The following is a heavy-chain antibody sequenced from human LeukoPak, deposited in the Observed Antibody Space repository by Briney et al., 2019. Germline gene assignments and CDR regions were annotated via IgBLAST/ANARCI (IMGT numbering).Heavy chain of an antibody. Sequence: PSETLSLTCTVSGGSISSGGYYWSWIRQHPGKGLEWIGYIYYSGSTYYNPSLKSRVTISVDTSKNQFSLKLSSVTAADTAVYYCARDFGWFGELSSSGWFDPWGQGTLVTVSS. CDR1: GGSISSGGYY. D-gene: IGHD3-10*01. V-gene: IGHV4-31*03. J-gene: IGHJ5*02. CDR3: ARDFGWFGELSSSGWFDP. CDR2: IYYSGST.